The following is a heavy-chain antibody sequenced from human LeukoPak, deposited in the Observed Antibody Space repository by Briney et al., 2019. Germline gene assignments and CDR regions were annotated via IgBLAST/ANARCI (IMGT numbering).Heavy chain of an antibody. CDR1: GFAFADYA. CDR3: AKSYYDVLTGYGEVDY. CDR2: IWYDGSNK. D-gene: IGHD3-9*01. V-gene: IGHV3-30*02. Sequence: GGSLRLSCTASGFAFADYALSWFRQAPGKGLEWVAVIWYDGSNKYYADSVKGRFTISRDNSKNTLYLQMNSLRAEDTAVYRCAKSYYDVLTGYGEVDYWGQGTLVTVSS. J-gene: IGHJ4*02.